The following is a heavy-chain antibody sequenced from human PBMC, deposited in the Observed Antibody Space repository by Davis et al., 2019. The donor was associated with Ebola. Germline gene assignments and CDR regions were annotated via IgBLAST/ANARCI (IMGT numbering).Heavy chain of an antibody. CDR3: ARRDGSSGWYNYYGMDV. D-gene: IGHD6-19*01. V-gene: IGHV4-59*01. CDR1: GGSISSYY. J-gene: IGHJ6*02. Sequence: SETLSLTCTVSGGSISSYYWSWIRQPPGKGLEWIGYIYYSGSTNYNPSLKSRVTISVDTSKNQSSLKLSSVTAADTAVYYCARRDGSSGWYNYYGMDVWGQGTTVTVSS. CDR2: IYYSGST.